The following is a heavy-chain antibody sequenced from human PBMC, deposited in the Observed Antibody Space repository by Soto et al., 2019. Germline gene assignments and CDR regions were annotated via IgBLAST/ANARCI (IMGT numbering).Heavy chain of an antibody. CDR1: GFTFSTYW. Sequence: PGGSLRLSCAASGFTFSTYWMSWVRQAPGKGPEWVANIKPDGSEKWYVDSVKGRFTISRDNAKNSLYLQMISLRVEDTAMYYCARGDYHDTSGPFSDAFDIWGQGTMVTVSS. D-gene: IGHD3-22*01. CDR2: IKPDGSEK. V-gene: IGHV3-7*04. CDR3: ARGDYHDTSGPFSDAFDI. J-gene: IGHJ3*02.